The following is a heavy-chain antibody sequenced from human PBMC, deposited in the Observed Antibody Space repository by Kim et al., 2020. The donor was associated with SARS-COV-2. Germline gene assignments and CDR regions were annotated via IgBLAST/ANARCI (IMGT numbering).Heavy chain of an antibody. J-gene: IGHJ4*02. Sequence: GGSLRLSCAASGFTFGDYAMHWVRQAPGKCLEWVSGISWNSGSIGYADSVKGRFTISRDNAKNSLYLQMNSLRAEDTALYYCAKGPGSGTIFDYWGQGTLVTVSS. V-gene: IGHV3-9*01. CDR2: ISWNSGSI. D-gene: IGHD3-10*01. CDR1: GFTFGDYA. CDR3: AKGPGSGTIFDY.